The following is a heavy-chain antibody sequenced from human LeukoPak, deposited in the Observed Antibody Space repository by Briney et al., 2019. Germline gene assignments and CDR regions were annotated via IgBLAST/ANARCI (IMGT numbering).Heavy chain of an antibody. CDR3: AKDMSSGWYVYDY. V-gene: IGHV3-9*01. D-gene: IGHD6-13*01. CDR1: GFTFDDYA. CDR2: ISWNSGSI. J-gene: IGHJ4*02. Sequence: GRSLRLSCAASGFTFDDYAMHWVRQAPGKGLEWVSGISWNSGSIGYADSVKGRFTISRDNAKNSLYLQMNSLRAEDTALYYCAKDMSSGWYVYDYWGQGTLVTVSS.